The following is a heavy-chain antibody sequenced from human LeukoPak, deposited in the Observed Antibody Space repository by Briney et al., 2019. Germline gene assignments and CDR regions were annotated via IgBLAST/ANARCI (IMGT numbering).Heavy chain of an antibody. CDR1: GFTLSSYA. Sequence: PGGSLRLSCAVSGFTLSSYAVSWVRQAPGKGLEWVSAISGSGGSTYYADSVKGRFTISRDNSKNTLYLQMNSLRAEDTAVYYCAKIAYYYDSSGYETFDYWGQGTLVTVSS. CDR3: AKIAYYYDSSGYETFDY. J-gene: IGHJ4*02. D-gene: IGHD3-22*01. V-gene: IGHV3-23*01. CDR2: ISGSGGST.